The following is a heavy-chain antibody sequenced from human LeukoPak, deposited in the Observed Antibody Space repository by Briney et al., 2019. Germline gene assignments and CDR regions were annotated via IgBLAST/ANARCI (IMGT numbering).Heavy chain of an antibody. D-gene: IGHD4-23*01. Sequence: SETLSLTFTVSGGSISSSSYYWGWIRQPPGKGLEWIGSIYYSGSTYYNPSLKSRVTISVDTSKNQFSLKLSSVTAADTAVYYCARRYGGNGDYFDYWGQGTLVTVSS. CDR1: GGSISSSSYY. CDR3: ARRYGGNGDYFDY. CDR2: IYYSGST. V-gene: IGHV4-39*01. J-gene: IGHJ4*02.